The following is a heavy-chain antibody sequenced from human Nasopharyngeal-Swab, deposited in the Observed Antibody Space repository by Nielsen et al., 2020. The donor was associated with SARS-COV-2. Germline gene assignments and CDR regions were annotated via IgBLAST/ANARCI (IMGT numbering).Heavy chain of an antibody. V-gene: IGHV3-33*01. CDR3: ARESGVGELLGVSFDY. CDR1: GFTFSNYG. J-gene: IGHJ4*02. Sequence: GESLKISCAASGFTFSNYGMHWVRQAPGKGLEWVAVIWYDGSNKYYADSVKGRFTISRDNSKNTLYLQMNSLRGEDTAVYYCARESGVGELLGVSFDYWGQGTLVTVSS. CDR2: IWYDGSNK. D-gene: IGHD3-10*01.